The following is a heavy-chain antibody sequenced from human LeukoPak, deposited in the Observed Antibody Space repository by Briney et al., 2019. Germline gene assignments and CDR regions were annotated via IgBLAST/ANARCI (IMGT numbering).Heavy chain of an antibody. CDR3: ARIGHDLYQTFDS. CDR1: GFTFITYS. V-gene: IGHV3-21*01. D-gene: IGHD2-2*01. CDR2: ISSITSSYI. J-gene: IGHJ5*01. Sequence: GGSLRLSCAASGFTFITYSMTWVRQAPGKELEWVSSISSITSSYIHYADSVKGRFTISRDNVKNSLYLQMNSLRAEDTAVYYCARIGHDLYQTFDSWGHGTLITVSS.